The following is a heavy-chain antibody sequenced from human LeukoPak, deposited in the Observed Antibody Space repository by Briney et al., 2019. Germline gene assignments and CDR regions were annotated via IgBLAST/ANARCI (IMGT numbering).Heavy chain of an antibody. J-gene: IGHJ4*02. CDR3: ARDLVRPSCATDRCYTLAF. CDR2: ISPYNGDG. V-gene: IGHV1-18*01. CDR1: GYSFANYG. Sequence: ASVKVSCKTFGYSFANYGISWVRQAPGQGLEWMAWISPYNGDGIAAQRFQGRLSMTTDPSTSTTYMELRSLRSDDTAVYYCARDLVRPSCATDRCYTLAFWGQGIQITVSS. D-gene: IGHD2-15*01.